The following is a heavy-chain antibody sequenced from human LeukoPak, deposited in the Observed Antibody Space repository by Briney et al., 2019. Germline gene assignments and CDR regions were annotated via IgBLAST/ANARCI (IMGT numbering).Heavy chain of an antibody. CDR3: ARVVGTNEWTGAY. CDR2: ISFDGSNK. V-gene: IGHV3-30*04. J-gene: IGHJ4*02. D-gene: IGHD1-26*01. Sequence: GRSLRLSCAASGFMFSSYAMHWVRQAPGKGLEWVAVISFDGSNKYYGDSVKGRFTISRDYSNNTLFLQMNTLRAEDTAMYYCARVVGTNEWTGAYWGQGTLVTVSS. CDR1: GFMFSSYA.